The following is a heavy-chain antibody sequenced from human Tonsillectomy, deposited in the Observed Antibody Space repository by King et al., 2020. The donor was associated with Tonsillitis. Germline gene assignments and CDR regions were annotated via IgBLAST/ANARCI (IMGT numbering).Heavy chain of an antibody. V-gene: IGHV1-46*03. CDR3: ARGRWGWDLPAGTFDY. CDR2: INPSGGST. J-gene: IGHJ4*02. Sequence: VQLVESGAEVKKPGASVKVSCTASGYTFTSYYMHWVRQAPGQGLEWMGIINPSGGSTSYAQKFQGRVTMTRDTSTSTVYMELSSLRSEDTAVYYCARGRWGWDLPAGTFDYWGQGTLVTVSS. D-gene: IGHD1-26*01. CDR1: GYTFTSYY.